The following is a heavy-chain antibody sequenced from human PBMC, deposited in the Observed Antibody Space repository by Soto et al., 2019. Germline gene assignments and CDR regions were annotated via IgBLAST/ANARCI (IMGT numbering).Heavy chain of an antibody. CDR3: AKSGDCSGGRSCSVFDY. CDR2: INPNNGAT. D-gene: IGHD2-15*01. J-gene: IGHJ4*02. V-gene: IGHV1-2*04. Sequence: QVQLVQSGAEVKKPGASVKVSCKASGYTFTGNYMNWVRQAPGQGVEWMGWINPNNGATNDAQKCQGWVHMTRDTSISGAYMEPSSRKSYDKSVYFCAKSGDCSGGRSCSVFDYWGQGALIAVSS. CDR1: GYTFTGNY.